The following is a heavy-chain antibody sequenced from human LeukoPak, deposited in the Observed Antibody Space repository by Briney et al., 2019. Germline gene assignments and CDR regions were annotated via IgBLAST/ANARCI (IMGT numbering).Heavy chain of an antibody. V-gene: IGHV4-34*01. J-gene: IGHJ6*03. CDR1: GGSFSGYY. CDR3: ARDALDCSSTSCYYYYYYYMDV. Sequence: PSETLSLTCAVYGGSFSGYYWSWIRQPPGKGLEWIGEINHSGSTNYNPSLKSRVTISVDTSKNQFSLKLSSVTAADTAVYYCARDALDCSSTSCYYYYYYYMDVWGKGTTVTVSS. CDR2: INHSGST. D-gene: IGHD2-2*01.